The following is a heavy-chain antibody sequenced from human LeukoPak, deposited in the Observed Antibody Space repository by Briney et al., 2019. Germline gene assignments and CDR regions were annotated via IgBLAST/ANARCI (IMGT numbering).Heavy chain of an antibody. CDR2: ISAYNGNT. Sequence: ASVKVSCKASGYTFTSYGISWVRQAPGQGLEWMGWISAYNGNTNYAQNLQGRVTMTTDTSTSTAYMELRSLRSDDTAMYYCARESYYYDNYYYGMDVWGQGTTATVSS. CDR3: ARESYYYDNYYYGMDV. J-gene: IGHJ6*02. CDR1: GYTFTSYG. D-gene: IGHD3-22*01. V-gene: IGHV1-18*01.